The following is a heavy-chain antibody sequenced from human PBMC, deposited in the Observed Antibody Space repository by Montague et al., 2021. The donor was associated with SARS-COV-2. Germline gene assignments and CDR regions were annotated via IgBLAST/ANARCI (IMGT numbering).Heavy chain of an antibody. CDR3: ARDIVGSSRDYCYAD. CDR2: IYYTGRT. D-gene: IGHD1-26*01. V-gene: IGHV4-59*13. Sequence: SETLSLTCTVSGGSISSYYWSWVRQPPGKGLQWIGYIYYTGRTTYNPSLKSRVTFSVDTSKNQFSLTLSSVTAADTAVYYCARDIVGSSRDYCYADWGQGALVTVSS. J-gene: IGHJ1*01. CDR1: GGSISSYY.